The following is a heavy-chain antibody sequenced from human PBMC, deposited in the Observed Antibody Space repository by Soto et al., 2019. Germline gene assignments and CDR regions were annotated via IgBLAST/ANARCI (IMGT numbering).Heavy chain of an antibody. CDR2: INSDGSST. Sequence: GGSLRLSCAASGFTFSSYWMHWVRQAPGKGLVWVSRINSDGSSTSYADSVKGRFTISRDNAKNTLYLQMNSLRAEDTAVYYCARVFWDIVVVPAAIEDYYYYYGMDVWGQGTTVTVSS. V-gene: IGHV3-74*01. J-gene: IGHJ6*02. CDR3: ARVFWDIVVVPAAIEDYYYYYGMDV. D-gene: IGHD2-2*01. CDR1: GFTFSSYW.